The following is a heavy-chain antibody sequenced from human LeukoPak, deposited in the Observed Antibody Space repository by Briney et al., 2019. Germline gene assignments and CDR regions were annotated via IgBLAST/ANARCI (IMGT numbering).Heavy chain of an antibody. CDR1: GFTFSNYA. V-gene: IGHV3-30-3*01. CDR3: VKDRTGTYTLDY. CDR2: ISDDGSRQ. D-gene: IGHD3-10*01. Sequence: PGGSLRLSCAATGFTFSNYAIHWGRQAPGKGLEWVVFISDDGSRQHYADSVKGRFTISRDNSKNTLNLQMNSLRAEDTAVYYCVKDRTGTYTLDYWGQGTLVTVSS. J-gene: IGHJ4*02.